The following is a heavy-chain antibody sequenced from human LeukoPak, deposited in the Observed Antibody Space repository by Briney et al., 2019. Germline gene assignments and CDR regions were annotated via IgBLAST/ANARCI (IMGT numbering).Heavy chain of an antibody. V-gene: IGHV4-4*02. CDR2: IYHSGST. CDR1: GDSVSNKNW. CDR3: AVTSGSYHYYYYMDV. D-gene: IGHD1-26*01. Sequence: PSETLSLTCGVSGDSVSNKNWWNWVRQPPGKGLEWIGSIYHSGSTYYNPSLKSRVTISVDTSKNQFSLKLSSVTAADTAVYYCAVTSGSYHYYYYMDVWGKGTTVTVSS. J-gene: IGHJ6*03.